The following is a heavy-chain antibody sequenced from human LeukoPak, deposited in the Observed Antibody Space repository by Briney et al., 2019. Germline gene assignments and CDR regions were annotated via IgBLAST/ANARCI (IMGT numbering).Heavy chain of an antibody. CDR2: IYYSGST. D-gene: IGHD3-3*01. Sequence: PSETLSLTCTVSGGSISSYYWSWIRQPPGKGLEWIGYIYYSGSTNYNPSLKSRVTISVDTSKNQFSLKLSSVTAADTAVYYCARAIFISGTYYFDYWGQGTLVTVSS. CDR3: ARAIFISGTYYFDY. V-gene: IGHV4-59*01. CDR1: GGSISSYY. J-gene: IGHJ4*02.